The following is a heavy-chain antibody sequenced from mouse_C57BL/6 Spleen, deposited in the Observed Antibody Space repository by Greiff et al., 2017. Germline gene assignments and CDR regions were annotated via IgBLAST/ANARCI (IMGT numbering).Heavy chain of an antibody. CDR3: ARRYDYEGLAY. D-gene: IGHD2-4*01. CDR1: GFTFSSYG. J-gene: IGHJ3*01. CDR2: ISSGGSYP. V-gene: IGHV5-6*02. Sequence: EVKLVESGGDLVKPGGSLKLSCAASGFTFSSYGMSWVRQTPDKRLEWVATISSGGSYPYYPDSVKGRFTISRDNAKNTLYLQMSSLKSEDTAMYYCARRYDYEGLAYWGQGTLVTVSA.